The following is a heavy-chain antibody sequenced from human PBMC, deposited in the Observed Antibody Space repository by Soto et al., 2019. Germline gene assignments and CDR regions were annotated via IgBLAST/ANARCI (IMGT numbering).Heavy chain of an antibody. CDR3: AWELLGSGVRAFDY. CDR1: GFTFTSSA. V-gene: IGHV1-58*01. CDR2: IVVGSGNT. D-gene: IGHD1-26*01. J-gene: IGHJ4*02. Sequence: SVKVSCKASGFTFTSSAVQWVRQARGQRLEWIGWIVVGSGNTNYAQKFQERVTITRDMSTSTAYMELSSLRSEDTAVYYCAWELLGSGVRAFDYWGEGTLVTVSS.